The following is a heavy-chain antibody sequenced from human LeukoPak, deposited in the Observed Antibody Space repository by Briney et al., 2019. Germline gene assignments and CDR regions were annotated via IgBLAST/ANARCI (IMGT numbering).Heavy chain of an antibody. V-gene: IGHV5-51*01. Sequence: GASLKISCKGSGSSFTSYWIGWVRQLPGKGLEWMGIIYPGDSDTRYSPSFQGQVTISADRSISTAYLQWSSLKASDTAMYYCARGDYGDYRIFYTLFDFWGQGTLVTVSS. CDR2: IYPGDSDT. CDR3: ARGDYGDYRIFYTLFDF. D-gene: IGHD4-17*01. J-gene: IGHJ4*02. CDR1: GSSFTSYW.